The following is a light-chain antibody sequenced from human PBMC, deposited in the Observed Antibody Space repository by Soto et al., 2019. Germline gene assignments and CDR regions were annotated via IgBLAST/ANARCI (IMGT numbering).Light chain of an antibody. J-gene: IGKJ1*01. CDR1: QRISKW. V-gene: IGKV1-5*01. CDR3: QQLNSYPRT. Sequence: DIQMTQSPSSLSASVGDTVTITCRASQRISKWLAWHQQKPGKAPKLLIYDASSLESGVPSRFRGSGSGTEFTLTISSLQPDDFETYYCQQLNSYPRTFGHATKVDIK. CDR2: DAS.